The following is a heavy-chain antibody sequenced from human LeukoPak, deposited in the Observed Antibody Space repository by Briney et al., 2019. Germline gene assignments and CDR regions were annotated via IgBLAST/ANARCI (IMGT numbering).Heavy chain of an antibody. Sequence: ASVKVSCKASGYTFTSHGISWVRQAPGQGLEWMGWISAYNGNTNYAQKLQGRVTMTTDTSTSTAYMELRSLRSDDTAVYYCASGGAVAGDYYYGMDVWGQGTTVTVSS. J-gene: IGHJ6*02. CDR2: ISAYNGNT. CDR1: GYTFTSHG. V-gene: IGHV1-18*01. CDR3: ASGGAVAGDYYYGMDV. D-gene: IGHD6-19*01.